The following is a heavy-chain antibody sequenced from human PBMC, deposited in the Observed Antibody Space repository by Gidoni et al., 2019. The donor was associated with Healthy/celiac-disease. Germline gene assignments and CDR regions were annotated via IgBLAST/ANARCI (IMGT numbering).Heavy chain of an antibody. CDR1: GGSISSSSYY. V-gene: IGHV4-39*01. J-gene: IGHJ4*02. CDR3: ASGAVAGTPFDY. D-gene: IGHD6-19*01. CDR2: IYYSGST. Sequence: QLQLHESVPGLVKPSETLSLPCTVSGGSISSSSYYWGWVRQPPGKGLEWIGSIYYSGSTYYNPSLKSRVTISVDTSKNQFSLKLSSVTAADTAVYYWASGAVAGTPFDYWGQGTLVTVSS.